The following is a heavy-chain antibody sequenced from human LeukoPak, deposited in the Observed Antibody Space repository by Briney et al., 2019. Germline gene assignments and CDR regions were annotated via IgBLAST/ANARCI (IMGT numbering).Heavy chain of an antibody. V-gene: IGHV1-69*05. CDR3: ATPGREYCSGGSCYEYFQH. CDR2: IIPIFGTA. D-gene: IGHD2-15*01. J-gene: IGHJ1*01. CDR1: GGTFSSYA. Sequence: ASVKVSCKASGGTFSSYAISWVRQAPGQGLEWMGRIIPIFGTANYAQKFKGRVTITTDESTSTAYMELSSLRSEDTAVYYCATPGREYCSGGSCYEYFQHWGQGTLVTVSS.